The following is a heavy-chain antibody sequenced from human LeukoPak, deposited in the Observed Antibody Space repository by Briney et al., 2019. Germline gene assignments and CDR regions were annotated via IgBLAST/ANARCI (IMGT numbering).Heavy chain of an antibody. Sequence: GGSLRLSCAASGFTFSSYAMSWVRQAPGKGLEWVSAISGSGGSTYYADSVKGRFTISRDNSKNTLYLQMNSLKAEDTAVYYCAKDLVTYYYDSSGYWAFDYWGQGTLVTVSS. V-gene: IGHV3-23*01. J-gene: IGHJ4*02. CDR3: AKDLVTYYYDSSGYWAFDY. CDR2: ISGSGGST. D-gene: IGHD3-22*01. CDR1: GFTFSSYA.